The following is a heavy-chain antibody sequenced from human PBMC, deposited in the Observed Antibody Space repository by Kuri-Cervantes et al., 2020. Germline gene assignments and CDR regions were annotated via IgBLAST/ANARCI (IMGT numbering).Heavy chain of an antibody. CDR3: ARGPKRLRWVDY. CDR2: IYTSGST. Sequence: GSLRLSCTVSGGSISNYYWSWIRRPAGKGLEWIGHIYTSGSTNYNPSLKSRVTISVDKSKNQFSLKLSSVTAADTAVYYCARGPKRLRWVDYWGQGTLVTVSS. V-gene: IGHV4-4*07. CDR1: GGSISNYY. D-gene: IGHD1-26*01. J-gene: IGHJ4*02.